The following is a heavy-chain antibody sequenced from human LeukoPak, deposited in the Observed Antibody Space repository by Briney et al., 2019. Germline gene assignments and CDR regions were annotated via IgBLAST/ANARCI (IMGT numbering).Heavy chain of an antibody. CDR2: ISAYNGNT. CDR1: GYTFTSYY. CDR3: ARTQVQGYYDSSGYYGDLGAFDI. J-gene: IGHJ3*02. Sequence: ASVKVSCKASGYTFTSYYMHWVRQAPGQGLEWMGWISAYNGNTNYAQKLQGRVTMTTDTSTSTAYMELRSLRSDDTAVYYCARTQVQGYYDSSGYYGDLGAFDIWGQGTMVTVSS. D-gene: IGHD3-22*01. V-gene: IGHV1-18*04.